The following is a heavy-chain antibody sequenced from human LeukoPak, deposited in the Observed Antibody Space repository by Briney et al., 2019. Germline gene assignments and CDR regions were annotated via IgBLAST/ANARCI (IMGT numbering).Heavy chain of an antibody. V-gene: IGHV3-30*02. D-gene: IGHD3-22*01. Sequence: GGSLRLSCAASGFTFSRYGMHWVRQAPGKGQEWVAFIRYDGNNKQYAESVKGRFTISRGNSKNTLYLQMNSLRADDTAVYYCAKDGGRDYYDSSGYTPHWGQGTLVTVSS. CDR3: AKDGGRDYYDSSGYTPH. CDR2: IRYDGNNK. J-gene: IGHJ4*02. CDR1: GFTFSRYG.